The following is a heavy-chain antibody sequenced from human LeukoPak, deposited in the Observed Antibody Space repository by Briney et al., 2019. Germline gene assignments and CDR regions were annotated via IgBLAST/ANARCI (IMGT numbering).Heavy chain of an antibody. J-gene: IGHJ4*02. D-gene: IGHD3-10*01. CDR3: AKDSAAPISITMVRGRWYFDY. CDR1: GFTFNSYG. V-gene: IGHV3-30*02. Sequence: PGGSLRLSCAASGFTFNSYGMHWVRQAPGKGLEWVAFIRYDGSNKYHADSVKGRFTISRDNSKNTMYLQMNSLRAEDTAVYYCAKDSAAPISITMVRGRWYFDYWGQGTLVTVSS. CDR2: IRYDGSNK.